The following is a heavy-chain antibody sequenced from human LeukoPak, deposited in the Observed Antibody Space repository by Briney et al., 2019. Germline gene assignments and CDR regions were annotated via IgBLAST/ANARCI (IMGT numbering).Heavy chain of an antibody. CDR3: AKDTLLWFGESAHDY. D-gene: IGHD3-10*01. CDR1: GFTFSSYA. V-gene: IGHV3-23*01. Sequence: PGGSLRLSCAASGFTFSSYAMSWVRQAPGKGLEWVSAISGSGGSTYYADSVKGRFTISRDNSKNTLYLQMNSLRAEDTAVYYCAKDTLLWFGESAHDYWGQGTLVTVSS. CDR2: ISGSGGST. J-gene: IGHJ4*02.